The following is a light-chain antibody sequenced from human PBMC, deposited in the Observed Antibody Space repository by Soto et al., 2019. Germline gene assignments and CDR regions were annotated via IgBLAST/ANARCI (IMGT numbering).Light chain of an antibody. CDR1: QSLLHSNGYNC. J-gene: IGKJ4*01. CDR3: MQALQTPVT. CDR2: LGS. Sequence: DIVMTQSPLSLPVTPGEPASISCRSSQSLLHSNGYNCLDWYLQKPGQSPQLLIYLGSNRASGVPDRFSGSGSATDFTLKISRVEAEDVGVYYCMQALQTPVTFGGGTKVEIK. V-gene: IGKV2-28*01.